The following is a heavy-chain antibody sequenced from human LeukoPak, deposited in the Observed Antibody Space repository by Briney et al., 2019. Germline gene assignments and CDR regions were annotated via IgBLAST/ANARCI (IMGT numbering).Heavy chain of an antibody. Sequence: SETLSLTCTVSGYSISSGYYWGWIRQPPGKGLEWIGEINHSGSTNYNPSLKSRVTISVDTSKNQFSLKLSSVTAADTAVYYCARGGGDSYYMDVWGKGATVTVSS. D-gene: IGHD3-10*01. CDR2: INHSGST. V-gene: IGHV4-38-2*02. CDR3: ARGGGDSYYMDV. CDR1: GYSISSGYY. J-gene: IGHJ6*03.